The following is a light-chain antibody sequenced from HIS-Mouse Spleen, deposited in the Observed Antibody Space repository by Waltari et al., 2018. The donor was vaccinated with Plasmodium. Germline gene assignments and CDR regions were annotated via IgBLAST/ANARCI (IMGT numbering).Light chain of an antibody. CDR3: QQYNNWSFT. V-gene: IGKV3-15*01. CDR2: GAS. CDR1: QSVSSP. Sequence: EIVMTQSPATLSVSPGERATLSCRASQSVSSPLAWYQQKPGQAPRLLIYGASTRATGIPARFSGSGSGTEFTLTISSLQSEDFAVYYCQQYNNWSFTFGPGTKVDIK. J-gene: IGKJ3*01.